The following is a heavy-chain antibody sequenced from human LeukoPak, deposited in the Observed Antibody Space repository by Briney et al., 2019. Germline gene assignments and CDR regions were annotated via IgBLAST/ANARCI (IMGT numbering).Heavy chain of an antibody. Sequence: GESLKISCKGSGYSFTSYWIGWVRQMPGKGLERMGIIYPGDSDTRYSPSFQGQVTISADKSISTAYLQWSSLKASDTAMYYCARRSLVRGASRYYYYYMDVWGKGTTVTISS. J-gene: IGHJ6*03. D-gene: IGHD3-10*01. CDR2: IYPGDSDT. V-gene: IGHV5-51*01. CDR3: ARRSLVRGASRYYYYYMDV. CDR1: GYSFTSYW.